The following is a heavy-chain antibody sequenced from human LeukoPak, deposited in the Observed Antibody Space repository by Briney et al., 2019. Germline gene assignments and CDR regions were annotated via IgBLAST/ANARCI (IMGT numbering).Heavy chain of an antibody. CDR1: GDSVSCNSAA. J-gene: IGHJ4*02. D-gene: IGHD3-22*01. Sequence: SQTLSLTCAISGDSVSCNSAAWNWIRQSPSRGLGWLGRTYYRSKWYNDYAVSVKSRITINPDTSKNQFSLQLNSVTPEDTAVYYCARVGDYDSSGVYFDYWGQGTLVTVSS. CDR3: ARVGDYDSSGVYFDY. V-gene: IGHV6-1*01. CDR2: TYYRSKWYN.